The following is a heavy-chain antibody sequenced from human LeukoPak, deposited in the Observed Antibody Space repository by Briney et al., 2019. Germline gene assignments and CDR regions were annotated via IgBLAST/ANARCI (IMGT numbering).Heavy chain of an antibody. CDR1: GFRFDDYG. J-gene: IGHJ4*02. CDR3: TRDLCPTSSSLDF. Sequence: GGSLRLSCAASGFRFDDYGMSWVRQAPGKGLEWVSGINWNGGSTNYADSVKGRFTISRDNAKNSLNLQMNSLRVEDTAFYYCTRDLCPTSSSLDFWGQGTLVTVSS. CDR2: INWNGGST. V-gene: IGHV3-20*04. D-gene: IGHD2-2*01.